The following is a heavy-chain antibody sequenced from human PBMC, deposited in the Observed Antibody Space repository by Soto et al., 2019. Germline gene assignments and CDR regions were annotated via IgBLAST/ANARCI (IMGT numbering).Heavy chain of an antibody. V-gene: IGHV4-39*01. Sequence: SETLSLTCTVSGGSISSSSYYWVWIRQPPGKGLEWIGSIYYSGSTYYNPSLKSRVTISVDTSKNQFSLKLSSVTAADTAVYYCAGRKGKNGLDVWGQGTTVTVSS. CDR1: GGSISSSSYY. CDR2: IYYSGST. CDR3: AGRKGKNGLDV. J-gene: IGHJ6*02.